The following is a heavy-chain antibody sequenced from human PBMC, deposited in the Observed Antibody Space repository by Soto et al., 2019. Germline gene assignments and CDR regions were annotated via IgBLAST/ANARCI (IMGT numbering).Heavy chain of an antibody. J-gene: IGHJ5*02. CDR3: AKCAGGFITTCRLDH. V-gene: IGHV3-23*01. Sequence: EVQLLDSGGGLVQPGGSLRLSCAASGFAFSGVAMSWVRQAPGKGLEWVTVITNSGDTYYADSVKGRFAISRDNSKNALYLQMNSLRAEDTVVYYCAKCAGGFITTCRLDHWGQGARVIVSS. CDR1: GFAFSGVA. D-gene: IGHD3-22*01. CDR2: ITNSGDT.